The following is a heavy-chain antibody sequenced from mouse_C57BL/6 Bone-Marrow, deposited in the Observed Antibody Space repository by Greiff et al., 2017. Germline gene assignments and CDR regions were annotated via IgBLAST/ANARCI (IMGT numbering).Heavy chain of an antibody. J-gene: IGHJ4*01. V-gene: IGHV7-3*01. CDR2: IRNKANGYTT. CDR1: GFTFTDYY. Sequence: EVKVVESGGGLVQPGGSLSLSCAASGFTFTDYYMSWVRQPPGQALEWLGFIRNKANGYTTEYSVSVKGRFTNSRDNSQSILYLQMNALSAEDSDTYYCARGGVYDMDYWGQGTSVTVSS. CDR3: ARGGVYDMDY.